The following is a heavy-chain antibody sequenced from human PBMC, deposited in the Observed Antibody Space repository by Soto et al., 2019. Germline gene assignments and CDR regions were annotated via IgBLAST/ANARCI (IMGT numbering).Heavy chain of an antibody. V-gene: IGHV4-59*01. D-gene: IGHD1-26*01. CDR1: VGSISSYY. Sequence: SETLSLTCTVSVGSISSYYWSWIRQPPGKGLEWIGYISNSGSTKNPSLKSRVTISADTSKNQFSLKLNSVTAADTAVYYCARHSGSHDFDYWGQGTLVTVSS. CDR3: ARHSGSHDFDY. J-gene: IGHJ4*02. CDR2: ISNSGST.